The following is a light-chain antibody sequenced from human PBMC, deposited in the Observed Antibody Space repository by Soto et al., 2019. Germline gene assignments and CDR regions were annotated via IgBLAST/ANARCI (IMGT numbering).Light chain of an antibody. CDR3: QAWDSSVV. V-gene: IGLV3-1*01. J-gene: IGLJ2*01. Sequence: SYELTQPPSVSVSPGQTASISCSGNKLGGKFVCWYQQRPGQSPVLVIYEDNKRPSGIPERFSGSNSGNTATLIISGAQSMDEADYYCQAWDSSVVFGGGTKLTVL. CDR1: KLGGKF. CDR2: EDN.